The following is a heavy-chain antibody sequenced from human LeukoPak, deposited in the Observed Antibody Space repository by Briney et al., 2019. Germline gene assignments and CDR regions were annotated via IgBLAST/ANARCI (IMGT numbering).Heavy chain of an antibody. CDR2: INHSGST. Sequence: PSETLSLTCAVYGGSFSGYYWSWIRQPPGKGLEWIGEINHSGSTNYNPSLKSRVTISVDTSKNQFSLKLSSVTAADTAVYYCARWELLGESFDYWGQGTLVTVSS. D-gene: IGHD1-26*01. CDR1: GGSFSGYY. V-gene: IGHV4-34*01. CDR3: ARWELLGESFDY. J-gene: IGHJ4*02.